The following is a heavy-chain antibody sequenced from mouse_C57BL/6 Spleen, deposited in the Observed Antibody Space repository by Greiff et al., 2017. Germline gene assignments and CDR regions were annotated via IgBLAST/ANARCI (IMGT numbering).Heavy chain of an antibody. Sequence: VQLKESGPELVKPGASVKISCKASGYSFTDYNMNWVKQSNGKSLEWIGVINPNYGTTRYNQKFKGKATLTVDKSSSTAYMQLNSLTSEDSAVYSCARGISYGSSHFDYWGQGTSLTVSS. CDR1: GYSFTDYN. CDR3: ARGISYGSSHFDY. J-gene: IGHJ2*02. D-gene: IGHD1-1*01. V-gene: IGHV1-39*01. CDR2: INPNYGTT.